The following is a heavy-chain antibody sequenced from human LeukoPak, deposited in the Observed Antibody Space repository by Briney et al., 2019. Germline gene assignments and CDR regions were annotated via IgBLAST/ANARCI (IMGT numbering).Heavy chain of an antibody. J-gene: IGHJ4*02. Sequence: PGGSLRLSCAASGFTFSSYAMSWVRQAPGKGLEWVSAISGSGGSTYYADSVKGRFTISRDNSKNTLYLQVNSLRAEDTAVYYCAKCPFYGDYSYFDYWGQGTLVTVSS. CDR3: AKCPFYGDYSYFDY. V-gene: IGHV3-23*01. CDR1: GFTFSSYA. CDR2: ISGSGGST. D-gene: IGHD4-17*01.